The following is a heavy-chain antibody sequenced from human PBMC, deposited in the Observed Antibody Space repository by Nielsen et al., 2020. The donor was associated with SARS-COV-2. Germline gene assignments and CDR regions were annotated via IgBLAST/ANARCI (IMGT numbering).Heavy chain of an antibody. CDR3: ARHFLQYYDFWSGYYRVGYFDY. CDR1: GFTFSSYG. Sequence: GGSLRLSCAASGFTFSSYGMHWVRQAPGKGLEWVSSISSSSSYIYYADSVKGRFTISRDNAKNSLYLQMNSLRAEDTAVYYCARHFLQYYDFWSGYYRVGYFDYWGQGTLVTVSS. V-gene: IGHV3-21*01. J-gene: IGHJ4*02. D-gene: IGHD3-3*01. CDR2: ISSSSSYI.